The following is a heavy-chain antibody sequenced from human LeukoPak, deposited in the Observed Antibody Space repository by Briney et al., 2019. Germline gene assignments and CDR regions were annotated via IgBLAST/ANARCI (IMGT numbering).Heavy chain of an antibody. D-gene: IGHD3-22*01. Sequence: SETLSLTCTVSGGSISSYYWSWIRQPPGRGLEWIGYIYTSGSTNYNPSLKSRVTISVDTSKNQFSLKLSSVTAADTAVYYCARQMAVVGFDYWGQGTLVTVSS. J-gene: IGHJ4*02. V-gene: IGHV4-4*09. CDR2: IYTSGST. CDR3: ARQMAVVGFDY. CDR1: GGSISSYY.